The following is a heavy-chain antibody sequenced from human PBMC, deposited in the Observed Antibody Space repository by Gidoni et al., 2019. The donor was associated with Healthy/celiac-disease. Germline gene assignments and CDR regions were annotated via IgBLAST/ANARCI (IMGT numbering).Heavy chain of an antibody. D-gene: IGHD3-10*01. Sequence: QVQLQQWGAGLLKPSETLSLTCAVDGGSFSGYYWSWIRQPPGKGLEWIGEINHSGSTNYNPSLKSRVTISVDTSKNQFSLKLSSVTAADTAVYYCARVGRYYGSGTYYFDYWGQGTLVTVSS. CDR2: INHSGST. J-gene: IGHJ4*02. CDR3: ARVGRYYGSGTYYFDY. CDR1: GGSFSGYY. V-gene: IGHV4-34*01.